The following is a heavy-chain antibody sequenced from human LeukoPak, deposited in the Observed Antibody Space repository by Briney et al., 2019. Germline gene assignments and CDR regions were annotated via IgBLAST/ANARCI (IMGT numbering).Heavy chain of an antibody. CDR3: AKDKSIMIVVVPFDY. CDR1: GFTFSSYA. D-gene: IGHD3-22*01. J-gene: IGHJ4*02. Sequence: GGSLRLSCAASGFTFSSYAMSWVRQAPGKGLEWVSAISGSGGSTYCADSVKGRFTISRDNSKNTLYLQMNSLRAEDTAVYYCAKDKSIMIVVVPFDYWGQGTLVTVSS. CDR2: ISGSGGST. V-gene: IGHV3-23*01.